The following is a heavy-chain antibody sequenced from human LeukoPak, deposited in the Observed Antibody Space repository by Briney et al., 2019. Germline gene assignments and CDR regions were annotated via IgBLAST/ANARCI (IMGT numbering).Heavy chain of an antibody. J-gene: IGHJ5*02. Sequence: SETLSLTCTVSGYSIRSGFYWGWIRQPPGKGLEWIGNIYHSGITYSTPSLKSRVTISVDTSKNQFSLKLSSVTAADTAVYYCARLNRSRRYYGSGSYNNWFDPWGQGTLVTVSS. V-gene: IGHV4-38-2*02. CDR2: IYHSGIT. CDR1: GYSIRSGFY. D-gene: IGHD3-10*01. CDR3: ARLNRSRRYYGSGSYNNWFDP.